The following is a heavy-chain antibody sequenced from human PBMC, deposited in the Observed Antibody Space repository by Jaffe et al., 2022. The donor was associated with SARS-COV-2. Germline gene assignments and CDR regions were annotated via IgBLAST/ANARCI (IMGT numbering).Heavy chain of an antibody. CDR2: ISSSSSTM. Sequence: EVQLVESGGGLVQPGGSLRLSCATSGFTFSNYDMNWVRQAPGKGLEWVSYISSSSSTMNYADSVKGRFTISRDNAKNSLYLQIDSLRAEDTAVYYCATESRTTYYYDSRGYYYPGMYSYYYMDVWGKGTTVTVSS. CDR1: GFTFSNYD. J-gene: IGHJ6*03. D-gene: IGHD3-22*01. CDR3: ATESRTTYYYDSRGYYYPGMYSYYYMDV. V-gene: IGHV3-48*01.